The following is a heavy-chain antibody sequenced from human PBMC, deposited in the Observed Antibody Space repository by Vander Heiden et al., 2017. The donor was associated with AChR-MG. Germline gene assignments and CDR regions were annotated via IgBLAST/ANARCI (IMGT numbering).Heavy chain of an antibody. CDR2: INSDGSST. Sequence: EVQLVDSGGGVFQPGGSLRLSCAASGFTFSSSGMHWVRQAPGKGLVWVSGINSDGSSTSYADSVKGRFTISRDNAKNTLYLQMNSLRAEDTAVYYCARDSELEWDYYYYGMDVWGQGTTVTVSS. V-gene: IGHV3-74*01. J-gene: IGHJ6*02. CDR1: GFTFSSSG. D-gene: IGHD3-3*01. CDR3: ARDSELEWDYYYYGMDV.